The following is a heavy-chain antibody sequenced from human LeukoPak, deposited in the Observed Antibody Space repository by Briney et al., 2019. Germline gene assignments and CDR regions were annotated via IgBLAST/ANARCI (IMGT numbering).Heavy chain of an antibody. J-gene: IGHJ4*02. CDR1: GFTLSSYG. Sequence: PGGSLRLSCAASGFTLSSYGMHWVRQAPGKGLEWVAIIWYDGSNKYYADSVKGRFSISRDNSKNTLYLQMNSLRAEDTAVYYCASTSGWYEPIDYWGQGTLVTVSS. V-gene: IGHV3-33*08. CDR2: IWYDGSNK. D-gene: IGHD6-19*01. CDR3: ASTSGWYEPIDY.